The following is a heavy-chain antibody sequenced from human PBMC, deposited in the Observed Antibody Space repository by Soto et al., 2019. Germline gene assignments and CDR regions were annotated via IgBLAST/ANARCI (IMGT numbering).Heavy chain of an antibody. V-gene: IGHV5-51*01. D-gene: IGHD2-21*02. Sequence: PGESLKISCKASGYSFTAYWIGWVRQVPGKGLEWMGITYPSDSDTRYSPSFQGQVTISADKSIRTLYLHWSSLKASDSAIYYCARHDLSFNGGYYDGMDVWGQGTTVTVSS. CDR2: TYPSDSDT. CDR3: ARHDLSFNGGYYDGMDV. J-gene: IGHJ6*02. CDR1: GYSFTAYW.